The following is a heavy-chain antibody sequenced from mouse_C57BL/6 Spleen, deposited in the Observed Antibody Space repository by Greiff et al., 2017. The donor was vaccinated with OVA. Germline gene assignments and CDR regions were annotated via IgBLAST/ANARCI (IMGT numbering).Heavy chain of an antibody. CDR1: GYTFTSYW. Sequence: QVQLQQPGAELVRPGTSVKLSCKASGYTFTSYWMPWVKQRPGQGLEWIGVIDPSDSYTNYNQKFKGKATLTVDTSSSTAYMQLSSLTSEDSAVYYCAKGNWDGSYWGQGTLVTVSA. CDR2: IDPSDSYT. CDR3: AKGNWDGSY. J-gene: IGHJ3*01. D-gene: IGHD4-1*01. V-gene: IGHV1-59*01.